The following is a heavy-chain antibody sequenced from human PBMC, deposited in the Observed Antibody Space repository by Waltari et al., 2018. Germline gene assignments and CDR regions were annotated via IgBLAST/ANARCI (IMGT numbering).Heavy chain of an antibody. D-gene: IGHD1-26*01. CDR1: GGSISSYY. J-gene: IGHJ4*02. Sequence: QVQLQESGPGLVKPSETLSLTCTVSGGSISSYYWSWIRQPPGKGLEWIGYIYYSGSTNYNPSLKSRVTISVDTSKNQFSLKLSSVTAADTAVYYCARDRYGGSGGYWGQGTLVTVSS. CDR3: ARDRYGGSGGY. V-gene: IGHV4-59*01. CDR2: IYYSGST.